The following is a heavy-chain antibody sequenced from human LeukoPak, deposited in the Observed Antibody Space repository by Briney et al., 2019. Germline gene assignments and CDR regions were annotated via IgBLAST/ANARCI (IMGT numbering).Heavy chain of an antibody. Sequence: PSQTLSLTCTVSGGSISSGSCYWSWIRHPAGKGLEWLGRIYTSGSTNYNPSLKSRVTISVDTSKNQFSLKLSSVTAADTAVYYCAGGDMTTVQDWFDPWGQGTLVTVSS. V-gene: IGHV4-61*02. D-gene: IGHD4-17*01. CDR3: AGGDMTTVQDWFDP. CDR1: GGSISSGSCY. CDR2: IYTSGST. J-gene: IGHJ5*02.